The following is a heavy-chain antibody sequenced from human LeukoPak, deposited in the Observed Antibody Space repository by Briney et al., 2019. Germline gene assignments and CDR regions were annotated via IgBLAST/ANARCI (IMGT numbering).Heavy chain of an antibody. CDR1: GYTFTSYG. V-gene: IGHV1-18*01. J-gene: IGHJ4*02. CDR3: ARSPKVTTIPFDS. D-gene: IGHD4-17*01. Sequence: ASVKLSCKASGYTFTSYGISWVRQAPGPGLEWMGWISAYNGNTIYAAKPQSRVTMTTDATARTAYMELRSLRSDETAVYYCARSPKVTTIPFDSWGQETLGTVSS. CDR2: ISAYNGNT.